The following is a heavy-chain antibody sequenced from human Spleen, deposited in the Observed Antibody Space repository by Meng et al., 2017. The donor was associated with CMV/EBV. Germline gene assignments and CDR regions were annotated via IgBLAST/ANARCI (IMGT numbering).Heavy chain of an antibody. J-gene: IGHJ4*02. CDR1: EFNFNNYA. V-gene: IGHV3-30-3*02. D-gene: IGHD2-15*01. CDR2: ISGDGSSD. Sequence: LSLTCVTSEFNFNNYAMHWVRRAPGKGLEWGAVISGDGSSDYYRDSVKGRFTISRDNSKNTVYLQMNSLKTEDTAVYTCASSDCSSAVCKKMDFWGQGTLVTVSS. CDR3: ASSDCSSAVCKKMDF.